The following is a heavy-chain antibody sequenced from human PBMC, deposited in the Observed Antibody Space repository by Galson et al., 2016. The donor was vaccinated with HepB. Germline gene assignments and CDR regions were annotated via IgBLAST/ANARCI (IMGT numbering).Heavy chain of an antibody. Sequence: SLRLSCAASGFSFNIYRMNWVRQAPGKGLEWVANIKQDGSEKYYVDSVKGRFTISRDNSKNTLYLQMNSLRTEDTAVYYCAKGQGYYYGLGRLEVAYVDYWGQGTQVTVSS. CDR3: AKGQGYYYGLGRLEVAYVDY. V-gene: IGHV3-7*01. D-gene: IGHD3-10*01. J-gene: IGHJ4*02. CDR1: GFSFNIYR. CDR2: IKQDGSEK.